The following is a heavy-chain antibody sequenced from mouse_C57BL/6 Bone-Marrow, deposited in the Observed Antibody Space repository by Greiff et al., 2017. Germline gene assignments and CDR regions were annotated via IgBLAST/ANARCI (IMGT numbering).Heavy chain of an antibody. CDR3: GYYGSSWYFDV. CDR1: GYTFTDYN. D-gene: IGHD1-1*01. V-gene: IGHV1-22*01. CDR2: INPNNGGT. Sequence: EVKLQESGPELVKPGASVKMSCKASGYTFTDYNMHWVKQSHGKSLEWIGYINPNNGGTSYNQKFKGKATLTVNKSSSTAYMELRSLTSEDSAVYYCGYYGSSWYFDVWGTGTTVTVSS. J-gene: IGHJ1*03.